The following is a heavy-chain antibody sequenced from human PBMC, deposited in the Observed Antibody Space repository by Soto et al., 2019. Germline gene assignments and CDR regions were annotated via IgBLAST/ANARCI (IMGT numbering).Heavy chain of an antibody. V-gene: IGHV3-30*03. CDR3: ASYFIDSYH. CDR2: ISSDGTNK. Sequence: QVQLVESGGGVVQPGRSLRLSCAASGFTFNTYGMHWVRQAPGKGLEWVAVISSDGTNKYYADSVKGRFTVSRDNSDNPLYLQMNSLRPDDTAVYRCASYFIDSYHWGQGTLVTVSS. J-gene: IGHJ5*02. D-gene: IGHD3-10*01. CDR1: GFTFNTYG.